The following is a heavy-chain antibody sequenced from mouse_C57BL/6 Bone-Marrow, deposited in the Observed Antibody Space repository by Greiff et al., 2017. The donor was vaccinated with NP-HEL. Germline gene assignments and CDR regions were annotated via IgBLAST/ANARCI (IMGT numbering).Heavy chain of an antibody. D-gene: IGHD2-4*01. J-gene: IGHJ2*01. CDR3: ARELYYDYDGYFDY. CDR2: IYPGSGST. CDR1: GYTFTSYW. V-gene: IGHV1-55*01. Sequence: QVQLQQPGAELVKPGASVKMSCKASGYTFTSYWITWVKQRPGQGLEWIGDIYPGSGSTNYNEKFKSKATLTVDTSSSTAYMQLSSLTSEDSAVYYCARELYYDYDGYFDYWGQGTTLTVSS.